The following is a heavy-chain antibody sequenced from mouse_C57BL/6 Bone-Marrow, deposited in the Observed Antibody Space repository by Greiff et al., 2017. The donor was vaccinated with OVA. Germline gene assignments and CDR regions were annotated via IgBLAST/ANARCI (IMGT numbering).Heavy chain of an antibody. J-gene: IGHJ2*01. CDR2: ISSGGSYP. Sequence: EVKLLESGGDLVKPGGSLKLSCEASGYTFSSYGLYWVRQTPDKRLEWVAPISSGGSYPYYTDSVKGRFTLSRDNAKNTLYLQMSSLKSEDTAVYYSARQRLYYFDYWGQGTTLTVSS. V-gene: IGHV5-6*01. CDR3: ARQRLYYFDY. CDR1: GYTFSSYG.